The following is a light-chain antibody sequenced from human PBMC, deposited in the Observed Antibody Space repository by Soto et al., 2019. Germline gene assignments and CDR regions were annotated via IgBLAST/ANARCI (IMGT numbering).Light chain of an antibody. Sequence: EILMTQSPATLSVSPGDRATLSCRPSQSISSYLAWYQQKPGQAPRLLIYGASTWATGISPRFSGSVSGTDFTLTISSQQSEDCAVYSCQQYNILPHTFGQGTKVEIK. CDR1: QSISSY. V-gene: IGKV3-15*01. CDR3: QQYNILPHT. CDR2: GAS. J-gene: IGKJ1*01.